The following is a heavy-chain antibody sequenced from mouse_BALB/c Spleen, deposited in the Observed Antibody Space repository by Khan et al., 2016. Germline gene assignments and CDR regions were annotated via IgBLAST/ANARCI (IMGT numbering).Heavy chain of an antibody. J-gene: IGHJ4*01. CDR3: ASDCYAYSMDY. CDR1: GFSLTGYG. V-gene: IGHV2-6-7*01. D-gene: IGHD2-12*01. CDR2: IWGDGST. Sequence: QVQLKESGPGLVAPSQSLSITCTVSGFSLTGYGVNWVRQPPGKGLEWLGMIWGDGSTDYNSALKSRLSISKDNSKRQVFLKMNSLQTDEPARSYCASDCYAYSMDYWVQGTSVPFSS.